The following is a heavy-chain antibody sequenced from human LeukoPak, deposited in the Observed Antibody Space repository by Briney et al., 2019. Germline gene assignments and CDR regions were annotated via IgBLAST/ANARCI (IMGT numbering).Heavy chain of an antibody. D-gene: IGHD4-17*01. V-gene: IGHV3-21*01. J-gene: IGHJ3*02. CDR1: GFTLSSYS. CDR2: ISSSSSYI. Sequence: GGSLRLSCAASGFTLSSYSMNWVRQAPGKGLEWVSSISSSSSYIYYADSVKGRFTISRDNAKNSLYLQMNSLRAEDTAVYYCARDRVGDYVNAFDIWGQGTMVTVSS. CDR3: ARDRVGDYVNAFDI.